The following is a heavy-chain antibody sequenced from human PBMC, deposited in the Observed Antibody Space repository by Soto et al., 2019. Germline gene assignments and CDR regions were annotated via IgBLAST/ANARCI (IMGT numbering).Heavy chain of an antibody. D-gene: IGHD3-22*01. CDR1: GFIFSDYS. Sequence: GGSLRLSCTPSGFIFSDYSMNWVRQAPGKGLEWISYITTTSSTMYYADSVKGRFTISRDNAKNSLYLQMNSLRDEDTAVYYCARDSSGRQYYGKDVRGQGTTVTVSS. J-gene: IGHJ6*02. CDR2: ITTTSSTM. V-gene: IGHV3-48*02. CDR3: ARDSSGRQYYGKDV.